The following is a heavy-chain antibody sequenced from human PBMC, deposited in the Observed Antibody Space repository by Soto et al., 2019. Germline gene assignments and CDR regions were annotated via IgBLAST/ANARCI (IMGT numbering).Heavy chain of an antibody. D-gene: IGHD4-17*01. CDR3: ANDGDPDYYYGMDV. V-gene: IGHV3-23*01. Sequence: GGSLRLSCAASGFTFSSYAMSWVRQAPGKGLEWVSAISGSGGSTYYADSVKGRFTISRDNSKNTLYLQMNSLRAEDTAVYYCANDGDPDYYYGMDVWGQGTTVTVSS. J-gene: IGHJ6*02. CDR1: GFTFSSYA. CDR2: ISGSGGST.